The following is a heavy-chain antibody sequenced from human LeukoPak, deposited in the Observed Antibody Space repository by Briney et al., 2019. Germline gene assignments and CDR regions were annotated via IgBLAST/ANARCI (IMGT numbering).Heavy chain of an antibody. D-gene: IGHD5-12*01. Sequence: PGGSLRLSCAASGFTSSTYGMTWVRQAPGKGLEWVSSITGSGERIYYADSVKGRFTISRDNSNNMVYLQMNSLRGEDTAVYYCAKNSAYDRSLGYYSYYMDVWGKGTTVTVSS. CDR2: ITGSGERI. J-gene: IGHJ6*03. V-gene: IGHV3-23*01. CDR3: AKNSAYDRSLGYYSYYMDV. CDR1: GFTSSTYG.